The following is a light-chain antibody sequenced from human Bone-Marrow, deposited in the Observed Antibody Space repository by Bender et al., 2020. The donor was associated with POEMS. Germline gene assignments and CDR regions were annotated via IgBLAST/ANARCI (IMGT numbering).Light chain of an antibody. V-gene: IGLV1-44*01. CDR2: SSH. CDR3: AVWDDSLNGWV. J-gene: IGLJ3*02. CDR1: SSNIGAHA. Sequence: SVLTQPPSASGTPGQRVTISCSGGSSNIGAHAVNWYQHLPGTAPKLLIYSSHRRPSEVPDRFSVSRSGTSASLAISGLQSEDEADYYCAVWDDSLNGWVFGGGTKLTVL.